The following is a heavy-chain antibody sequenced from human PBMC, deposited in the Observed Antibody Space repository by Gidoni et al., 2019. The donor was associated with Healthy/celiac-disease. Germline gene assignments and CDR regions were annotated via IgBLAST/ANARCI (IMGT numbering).Heavy chain of an antibody. J-gene: IGHJ3*02. Sequence: VQLVESGGGVVQPGRSLRLSCAASGFTFSSYGMHWVRQAPGKGLEWVAVISYDGSNKYYADSVKGRFTISRDNSKNTLYLQMNSLRAEDTAVYYCAKDSGSGSYYLGWAFDIWGQGTMVTVSS. CDR3: AKDSGSGSYYLGWAFDI. CDR2: ISYDGSNK. D-gene: IGHD1-26*01. CDR1: GFTFSSYG. V-gene: IGHV3-30*18.